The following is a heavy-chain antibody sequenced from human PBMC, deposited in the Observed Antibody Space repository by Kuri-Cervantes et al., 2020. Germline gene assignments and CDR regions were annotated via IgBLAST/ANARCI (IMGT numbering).Heavy chain of an antibody. D-gene: IGHD4-17*01. Sequence: GGSLRLSCAASGFTFSDYYMSWIRQAPGKGLEWVSYISSSGSYIYYADSVKGRFTISRDNAKNSLYLQMNSLRAEDTAVYYCARVAVTTDFDYWGQGTLVTVSS. J-gene: IGHJ4*02. CDR2: ISSSGSYI. CDR1: GFTFSDYY. V-gene: IGHV3-11*04. CDR3: ARVAVTTDFDY.